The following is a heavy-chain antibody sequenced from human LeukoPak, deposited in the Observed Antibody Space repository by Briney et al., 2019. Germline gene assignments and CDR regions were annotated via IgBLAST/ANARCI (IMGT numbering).Heavy chain of an antibody. CDR2: ISGSGGST. CDR1: GFTFSNYA. V-gene: IGHV3-23*01. CDR3: AKDLAGSGSYSFDY. D-gene: IGHD1-26*01. Sequence: GGSLRLSCAASGFTFSNYAMNWVRQAPGRGLEWVSAISGSGGSTYYADSVKGRFTISRDNSKNTLYLQMNSLRAEDTAVYYCAKDLAGSGSYSFDYWGQGTLVTVLS. J-gene: IGHJ4*02.